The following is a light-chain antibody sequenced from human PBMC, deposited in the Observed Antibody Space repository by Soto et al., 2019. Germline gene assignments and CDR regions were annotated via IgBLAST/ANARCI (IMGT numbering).Light chain of an antibody. CDR1: SNDAGGYYL. CDR2: EDT. CDR3: CSYAGHSTYV. Sequence: QSVLTQPASVSGSPGQSITISCTGVSNDAGGYYLVSWYQQHPGQAPKLIIYEDTKRPSGVSSRFSGSTSDNTPPLTISGLQAADEADYYCCSYAGHSTYVFAGGTKV. V-gene: IGLV2-23*01. J-gene: IGLJ1*01.